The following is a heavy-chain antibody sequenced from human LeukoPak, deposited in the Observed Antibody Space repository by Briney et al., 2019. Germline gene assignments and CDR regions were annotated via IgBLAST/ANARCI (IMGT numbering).Heavy chain of an antibody. CDR1: GFTFSSYA. CDR3: ARQRYSDY. V-gene: IGHV3-7*01. J-gene: IGHJ4*02. CDR2: IKEDGSEN. Sequence: PGGSLRLSCAASGFTFSSYAMSWVRQAPGKGLEWVANIKEDGSENSYVESVKGRFTISRDNAKNSLYLQLNSLRAEDTAVYFCARQRYSDYWGQGTLVTVYS. D-gene: IGHD1-1*01.